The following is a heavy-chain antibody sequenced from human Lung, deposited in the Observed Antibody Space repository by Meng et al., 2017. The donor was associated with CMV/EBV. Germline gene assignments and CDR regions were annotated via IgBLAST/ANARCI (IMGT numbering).Heavy chain of an antibody. D-gene: IGHD4-17*01. V-gene: IGHV4-31*03. J-gene: IGHJ5*02. CDR3: ARTNYGDYNWFDP. CDR1: GGSIISRGFY. Sequence: QVPLTASVPGLVKPSQTSSLTLTLSGGSIISRGFYWSWIRKHTGKGLEWIGYIYSSGSTYYNPSLRSRVAISIDTSKNQFSLKLTSVTAADTAVYFCARTNYGDYNWFDPWGQGTLVTVSS. CDR2: IYSSGST.